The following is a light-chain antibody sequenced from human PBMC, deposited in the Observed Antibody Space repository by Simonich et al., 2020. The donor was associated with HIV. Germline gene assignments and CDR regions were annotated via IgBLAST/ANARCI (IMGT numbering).Light chain of an antibody. CDR2: ATS. Sequence: DIKMTQSPSAMSASVGDRVTITCRASKGISNYLAGFHQKPGKVHKRLIYATSSLQSGVPSRFSGSGSGTEFTLTISSLQPEDFATYYCLQHNSYPRTFGQGTKVEIK. CDR1: KGISNY. V-gene: IGKV1-17*03. J-gene: IGKJ1*01. CDR3: LQHNSYPRT.